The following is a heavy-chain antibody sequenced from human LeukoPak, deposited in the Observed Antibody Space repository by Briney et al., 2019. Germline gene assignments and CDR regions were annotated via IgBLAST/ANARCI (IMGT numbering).Heavy chain of an antibody. Sequence: ASVKVSCKASGYTFTGYYIHWVRQAPGQGLEWMGWINPNSGGTNYAQKFQGRVTMTRDTSISTAYMELSRLRSDDTAVYYCARELNQAAYFDYWGQGTLVTVSS. CDR1: GYTFTGYY. CDR3: ARELNQAAYFDY. CDR2: INPNSGGT. J-gene: IGHJ4*02. D-gene: IGHD6-25*01. V-gene: IGHV1-2*02.